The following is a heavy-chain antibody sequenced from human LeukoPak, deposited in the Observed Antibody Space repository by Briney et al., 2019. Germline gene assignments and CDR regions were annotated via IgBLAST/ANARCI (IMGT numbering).Heavy chain of an antibody. J-gene: IGHJ6*03. CDR2: ISNDGNNK. V-gene: IGHV3-30*18. CDR3: AKLPYYYYMDV. CDR1: GFPFSSYG. Sequence: GGSLRLSCAASGFPFSSYGMHWVRQAPGKGLEWVAAISNDGNNKFYADSVKGRFTISRDNPKNTMNLQMNSLRAEDTAVYYCAKLPYYYYMDVWGKGTTVTVSS.